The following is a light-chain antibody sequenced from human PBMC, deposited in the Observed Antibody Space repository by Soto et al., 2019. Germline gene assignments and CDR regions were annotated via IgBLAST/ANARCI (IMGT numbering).Light chain of an antibody. CDR3: QSYDSSLV. J-gene: IGLJ2*01. V-gene: IGLV1-40*01. Sequence: QSVLTQPPSVSGAPGQRVTISCTGSSSNIGAGYDVHWYQQLPGTAPKLLIYGNSNRPSGVPDRFSGSKSGTSASLAITGLQAEDEADYYCQSYDSSLVFDGGTQLTVL. CDR1: SSNIGAGYD. CDR2: GNS.